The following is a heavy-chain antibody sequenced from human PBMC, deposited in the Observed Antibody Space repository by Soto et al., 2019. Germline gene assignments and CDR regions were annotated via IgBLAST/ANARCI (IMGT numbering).Heavy chain of an antibody. CDR1: GFTFSSYS. CDR2: ISSSSSYI. Sequence: GGSLRLSCAASGFTFSSYSMNWVRQAPGKGLEWVSSISSSSSYIYYADSVKGRFTISRDTSQSTLYLQMNSLRADDTAMYYCARWSYLDYWGQGTRVTVYS. D-gene: IGHD3-3*01. CDR3: ARWSYLDY. V-gene: IGHV3-21*04. J-gene: IGHJ4*02.